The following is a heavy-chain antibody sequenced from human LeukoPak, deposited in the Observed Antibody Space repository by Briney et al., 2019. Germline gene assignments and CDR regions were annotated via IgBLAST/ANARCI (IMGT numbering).Heavy chain of an antibody. CDR3: AREAPAFDI. CDR2: ISSSSSTI. J-gene: IGHJ3*02. V-gene: IGHV3-48*01. CDR1: GFTFSSYG. Sequence: GGSLRLSCAASGFTFSSYGMNWVRQAPGRGLEWVSYISSSSSTITYADSVKGRFTISRDNAKNSLSLQMNSLGAEDTAVYYCAREAPAFDIWGQGTMLTVSS.